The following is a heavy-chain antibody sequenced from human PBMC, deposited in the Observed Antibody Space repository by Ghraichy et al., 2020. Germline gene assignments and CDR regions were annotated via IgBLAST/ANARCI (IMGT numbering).Heavy chain of an antibody. CDR1: GGSISNYY. CDR2: IFYRGST. Sequence: SQTLSLTCTVSGGSISNYYWSWIRQPPGKGLGWIGYIFYRGSTNHNPSLRSRVTISVDTSKNQFSLKLSSVTAADTAVYYCARHSRWNNFDYWGQGNLVTVSS. J-gene: IGHJ4*02. CDR3: ARHSRWNNFDY. V-gene: IGHV4-59*08. D-gene: IGHD1/OR15-1a*01.